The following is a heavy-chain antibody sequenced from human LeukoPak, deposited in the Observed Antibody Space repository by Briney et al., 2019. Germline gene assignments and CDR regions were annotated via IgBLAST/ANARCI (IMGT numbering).Heavy chain of an antibody. V-gene: IGHV1-24*01. CDR2: FDPEDGET. CDR1: GYTLTELS. J-gene: IGHJ4*02. D-gene: IGHD3-22*01. Sequence: ASVKVSCKVSGYTLTELSMHWVRQAPGKGLEWVGGFDPEDGETIYAQKFQGRVTMTEDTSTDTAYMELSSLRSEDTAVYYCATPRTYYYDSSSYYYFDYWGQGTLVTVSS. CDR3: ATPRTYYYDSSSYYYFDY.